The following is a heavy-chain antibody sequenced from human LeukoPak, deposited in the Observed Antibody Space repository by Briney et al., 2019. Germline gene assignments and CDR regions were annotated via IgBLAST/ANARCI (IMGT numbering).Heavy chain of an antibody. CDR2: IYPGDSDT. V-gene: IGHV5-51*01. CDR3: ARQWYDILTGYSDGAFDY. D-gene: IGHD3-9*01. Sequence: GESLKISCKASGYTFTNSWIGCVRQMPGKGLEWMGIIYPGDSDTRYSTSFQGQVTISADKSISTAYLQWSSLKASDTAIYYCARQWYDILTGYSDGAFDYWGQGTLVIVSS. CDR1: GYTFTNSW. J-gene: IGHJ4*02.